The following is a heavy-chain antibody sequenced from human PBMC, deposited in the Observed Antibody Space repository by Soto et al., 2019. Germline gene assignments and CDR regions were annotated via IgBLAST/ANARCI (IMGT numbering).Heavy chain of an antibody. CDR3: ARDSRRGGFDGDFWSGYSSYYYYGMDV. CDR1: GGTFSSYA. Sequence: QVQLVQSGAEVKKPGSSVKVSCKASGGTFSSYAISWVRQAPGQGLEWMGGIIPIFGTANYAQKFQGRVTIPADESTSTAYMELSSLRSEDTAVYYCARDSRRGGFDGDFWSGYSSYYYYGMDVWGQGTTVTVSS. D-gene: IGHD3-3*01. V-gene: IGHV1-69*01. CDR2: IIPIFGTA. J-gene: IGHJ6*02.